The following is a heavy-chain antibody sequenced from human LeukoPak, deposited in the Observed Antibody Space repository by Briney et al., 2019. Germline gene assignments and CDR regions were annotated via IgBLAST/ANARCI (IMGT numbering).Heavy chain of an antibody. CDR3: ARGSSGWYTQSAFDI. CDR1: GYTFTSYG. V-gene: IGHV1-18*01. D-gene: IGHD6-19*01. Sequence: ASVKVSCKASGYTFTSYGICWVRQAPGQGLEWMGWISAYNGNTNYAQKVQGRVTMTTDTSTSTVYMELRSLRSDDTAVYYCARGSSGWYTQSAFDIWGQGTMVTVSS. CDR2: ISAYNGNT. J-gene: IGHJ3*02.